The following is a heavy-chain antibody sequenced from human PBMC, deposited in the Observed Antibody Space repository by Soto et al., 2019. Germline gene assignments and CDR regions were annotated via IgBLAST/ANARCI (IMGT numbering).Heavy chain of an antibody. CDR3: ARGSPFLP. V-gene: IGHV3-48*02. CDR2: ISSSSTTI. J-gene: IGHJ4*02. Sequence: EVQLVESGGGLVQPGGSLRLSCAASGFTFSSYSMNWVRQAPGKGLEWVSYISSSSTTIYYTDSVKGRFTISRDNAKNSLYLQMSSLRDEDTAVYYCARGSPFLPWGQGTLVTVSS. CDR1: GFTFSSYS.